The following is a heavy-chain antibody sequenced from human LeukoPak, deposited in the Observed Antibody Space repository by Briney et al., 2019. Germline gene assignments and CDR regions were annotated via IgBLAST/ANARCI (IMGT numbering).Heavy chain of an antibody. J-gene: IGHJ5*02. CDR2: ISYDGSNK. CDR3: ARDYGDYDYNWFDP. D-gene: IGHD4-17*01. CDR1: GFTFSSYA. Sequence: GGSLRLSCAASGFTFSSYAMHWVRQAPGKGLEWVAVISYDGSNKYYADSVKGRFTISRDNSKSTLYLQMNSLRAEDTAVYYCARDYGDYDYNWFDPWGQGTLVTVSS. V-gene: IGHV3-30*04.